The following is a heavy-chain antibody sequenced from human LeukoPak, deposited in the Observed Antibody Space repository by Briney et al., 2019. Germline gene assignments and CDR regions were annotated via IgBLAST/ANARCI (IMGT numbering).Heavy chain of an antibody. CDR2: IYYSGST. CDR3: ARVEGNWFDP. J-gene: IGHJ5*02. Sequence: WETLSLTCTVSGGSISSYYWSWIRKPPGKGLEWIGYIYYSGSTNYNPSLKSRVTISVDTSKNQFSLKLSSVTAADTAVYYCARVEGNWFDPWGQGTLVTVSS. V-gene: IGHV4-59*01. CDR1: GGSISSYY.